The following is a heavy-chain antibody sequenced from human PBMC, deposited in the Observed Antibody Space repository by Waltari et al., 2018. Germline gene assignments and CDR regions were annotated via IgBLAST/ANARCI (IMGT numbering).Heavy chain of an antibody. Sequence: EVQLVESGGGLVQPGGSLRLSCAASGFTFSSSEMNWVRQAPGKGLEWVSYISSRGGSIHYADSVKGRFTISRDTAKNSLYLQMNNLRVEDTAVYYCAREEAAAGRRFDYWGQGTLVTVSS. D-gene: IGHD6-13*01. J-gene: IGHJ4*02. CDR2: ISSRGGSI. CDR3: AREEAAAGRRFDY. CDR1: GFTFSSSE. V-gene: IGHV3-48*03.